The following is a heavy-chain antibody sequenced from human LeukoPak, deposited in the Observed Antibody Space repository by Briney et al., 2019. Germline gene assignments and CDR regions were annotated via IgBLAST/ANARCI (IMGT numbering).Heavy chain of an antibody. CDR1: GFTFNNYF. Sequence: GGSLRLSCAASGFTFNNYFMPWVRQAPGKGLEWVSTIRGSAGSTYYAGFVKGLFTISRDNSRNTLYLQMNSLRADDTAVYYCARYCSGASCYLGLDYWGQGTLVTVSS. V-gene: IGHV3-23*01. CDR2: IRGSAGST. D-gene: IGHD2-2*01. CDR3: ARYCSGASCYLGLDY. J-gene: IGHJ4*02.